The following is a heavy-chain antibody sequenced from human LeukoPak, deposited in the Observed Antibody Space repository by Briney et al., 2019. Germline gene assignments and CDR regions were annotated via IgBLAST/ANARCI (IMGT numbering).Heavy chain of an antibody. CDR2: IIPILGIA. CDR1: GGTFSSYA. J-gene: IGHJ4*02. CDR3: ARVTGKGTGFDY. Sequence: SVKVSCKASGGTFSSYAISWVRQAPGQGLEWMGRIIPILGIANYAQKFQGRVTITADKSTSTAYMELSSLRSEDTAVYYCARVTGKGTGFDYWGQGTLVTVSS. V-gene: IGHV1-69*04. D-gene: IGHD1-1*01.